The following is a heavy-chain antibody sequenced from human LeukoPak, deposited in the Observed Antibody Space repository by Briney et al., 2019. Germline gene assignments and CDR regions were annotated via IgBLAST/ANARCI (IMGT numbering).Heavy chain of an antibody. CDR1: GFTFSSYG. Sequence: GGSLRLSCAASGFTFSSYGMHWVRQAPGKGLEWVAFIRYDGSNKYYADSVKGRFTISRDNSKNTLYLQMNSLRAEDTAVYYCAKPEDNYYDSSGYYSFDYWGQGTLVTVSS. D-gene: IGHD3-22*01. J-gene: IGHJ4*02. CDR3: AKPEDNYYDSSGYYSFDY. V-gene: IGHV3-30*02. CDR2: IRYDGSNK.